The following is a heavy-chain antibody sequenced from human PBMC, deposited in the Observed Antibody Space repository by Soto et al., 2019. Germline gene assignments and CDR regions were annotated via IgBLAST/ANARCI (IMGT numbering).Heavy chain of an antibody. V-gene: IGHV3-33*01. CDR3: ARNVDSSGYTVFFDI. CDR2: IWFDGSKR. Sequence: HPGGSLRLSCAASGFSFSKFALHWVRQAPGKGLECVAVIWFDGSKRDYADSVKGRFTVSRDNSENTLSLQMNNLRAEDTGVYDYARNVDSSGYTVFFDIWGQGTVVPV. CDR1: GFSFSKFA. J-gene: IGHJ4*02. D-gene: IGHD3-22*01.